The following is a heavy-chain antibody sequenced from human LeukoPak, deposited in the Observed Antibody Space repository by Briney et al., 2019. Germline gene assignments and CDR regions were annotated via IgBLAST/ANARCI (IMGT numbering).Heavy chain of an antibody. J-gene: IGHJ4*02. D-gene: IGHD3-10*01. CDR1: GFTLSSYS. V-gene: IGHV3-23*01. Sequence: GGSLRLSCAASGFTLSSYSMSWVRQAPGKGLEWVSAISGSGGSTYYADSVTGRFTISRDSAKNTLYLQMNSLGAEDTAVYYCAKCGHDSGSYYNAGYDYWGQGTLVTVSS. CDR3: AKCGHDSGSYYNAGYDY. CDR2: ISGSGGST.